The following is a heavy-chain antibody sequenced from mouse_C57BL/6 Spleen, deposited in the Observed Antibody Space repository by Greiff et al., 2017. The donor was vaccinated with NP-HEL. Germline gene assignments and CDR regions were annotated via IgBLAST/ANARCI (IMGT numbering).Heavy chain of an antibody. J-gene: IGHJ4*01. CDR1: GYSFTGYY. V-gene: IGHV1-42*01. D-gene: IGHD1-2*01. CDR3: ASPFITTVPYYYAMDY. Sequence: EVKLVESGPELVKPGASVKISCKASGYSFTGYYMNWVKQSPEKSLEWIGEINPSTGGTTYNQKFKAKATLTVDKSSSTAYMQLKSLTSEDSAVYYCASPFITTVPYYYAMDYWGQGTSVTVSS. CDR2: INPSTGGT.